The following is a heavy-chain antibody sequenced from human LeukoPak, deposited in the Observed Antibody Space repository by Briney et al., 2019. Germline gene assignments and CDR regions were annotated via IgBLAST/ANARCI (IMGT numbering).Heavy chain of an antibody. V-gene: IGHV3-30*02. CDR3: AKDGVGATWGGWDY. CDR2: IRYDGSNK. J-gene: IGHJ4*02. D-gene: IGHD1-26*01. Sequence: GGSLRPSCAASGFTFSSYGMHWVRQAPGKGLEWVAFIRYDGSNKYYADSVKGGFTISRDNSKNTLYLQMNSLRAEDTAVYYCAKDGVGATWGGWDYWGQGTLVTVSS. CDR1: GFTFSSYG.